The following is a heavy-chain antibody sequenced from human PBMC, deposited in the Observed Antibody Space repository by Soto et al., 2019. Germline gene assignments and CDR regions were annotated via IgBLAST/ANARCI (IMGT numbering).Heavy chain of an antibody. CDR2: TNPSGGST. CDR3: ARDHLDILTGYYAGYFDY. Sequence: QVQLVQSGAEVKKPGASVKVSCKASGYTFTSYYMHWVRQAPGQGLEWMGITNPSGGSTSYAQKFQGRVTMTRDTSTSTVYMALSSLRSEDTAVYYCARDHLDILTGYYAGYFDYWGQGTLVTVSS. D-gene: IGHD3-9*01. V-gene: IGHV1-46*01. CDR1: GYTFTSYY. J-gene: IGHJ4*02.